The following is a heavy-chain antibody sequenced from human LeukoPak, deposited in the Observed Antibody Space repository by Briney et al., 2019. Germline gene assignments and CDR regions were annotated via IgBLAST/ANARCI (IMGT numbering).Heavy chain of an antibody. CDR1: GFTFSSYE. D-gene: IGHD6-19*01. CDR3: ARADSSGWGSLDY. V-gene: IGHV3-48*03. CDR2: ISSSGSTI. Sequence: GGSLRLSCAASGFTFSSYEMNWVRQAPGKGLEWVSYISSSGSTIYYADSVKGRFTISSDNAKNSLYLQMNSLRAEDTAVYYCARADSSGWGSLDYWGQGTLVTVSS. J-gene: IGHJ4*02.